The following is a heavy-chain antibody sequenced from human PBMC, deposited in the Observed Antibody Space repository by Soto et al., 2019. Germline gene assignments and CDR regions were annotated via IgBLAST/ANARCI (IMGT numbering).Heavy chain of an antibody. V-gene: IGHV3-49*03. CDR1: GFTFGDYA. Sequence: GGSLRLSCTASGFTFGDYAMSWFRQAPGKGLEWVGFIRSKAYGGTTEYAASVKGRFTISRDDSKSIAYLQMNSLKTEDTAVYYCTRDNAAGYYYYYMDVWGKGTTVTVSS. D-gene: IGHD6-13*01. CDR3: TRDNAAGYYYYYMDV. CDR2: IRSKAYGGTT. J-gene: IGHJ6*03.